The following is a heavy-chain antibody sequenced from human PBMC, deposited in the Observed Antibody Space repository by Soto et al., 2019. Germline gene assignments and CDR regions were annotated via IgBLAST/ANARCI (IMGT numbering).Heavy chain of an antibody. CDR2: ISYDGSNK. J-gene: IGHJ4*02. D-gene: IGHD3-16*01. V-gene: IGHV3-30*18. Sequence: PGGSLRLSCAASGFTFSSYGMHWVRQAPGKGLEWVAVISYDGSNKYYADSVKGRFTISRDNSKNTLYLQMNSLRAEDTAVYYCGKDRWGSRPQYYFDYWGQGTLVTVPS. CDR1: GFTFSSYG. CDR3: GKDRWGSRPQYYFDY.